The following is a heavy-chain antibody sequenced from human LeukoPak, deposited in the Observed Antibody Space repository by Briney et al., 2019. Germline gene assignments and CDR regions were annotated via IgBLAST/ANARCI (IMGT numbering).Heavy chain of an antibody. J-gene: IGHJ4*02. D-gene: IGHD2-15*01. CDR3: ATGSGGGFIDY. CDR1: GFTFSSYG. Sequence: GGSLRLSCAASGFTFSSYGMHWVRQAPGKGLEWVAVIWYDGSNKYYADSVKGRFTISRDNSKNTGYLQMNSLRAEDTAVYYCATGSGGGFIDYWGQGTLVTVSS. V-gene: IGHV3-33*01. CDR2: IWYDGSNK.